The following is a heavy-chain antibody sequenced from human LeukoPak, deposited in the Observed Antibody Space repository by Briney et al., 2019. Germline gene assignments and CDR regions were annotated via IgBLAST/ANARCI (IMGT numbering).Heavy chain of an antibody. J-gene: IGHJ4*02. CDR3: ARQNGADYYYYFDS. V-gene: IGHV3-48*01. D-gene: IGHD3-22*01. CDR2: ISSSSSSI. CDR1: GFTFSTNS. Sequence: GRSLRLSCAASGFTFSTNSMNWVRQAPGKGLEWVSYISSSSSSIYYADSVKGRFTISRDNAKNSLYLQINSLRAEDTAVYYCARQNGADYYYYFDSWGQGTPVTVSS.